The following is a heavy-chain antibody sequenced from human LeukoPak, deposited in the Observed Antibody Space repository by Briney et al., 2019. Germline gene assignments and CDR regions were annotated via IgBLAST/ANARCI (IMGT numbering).Heavy chain of an antibody. CDR3: ARGRRRVTGRNLWSFSY. J-gene: IGHJ4*02. CDR2: INHSGST. V-gene: IGHV4-39*07. CDR1: GGSISGTDLY. Sequence: SETLSLTCTVSGGSISGTDLYWGWIRQLPGKGLEWIGEINHSGSTNYNPSLKSRVTISVDTSKNQFSLKLSSVTAADTAVYYCARGRRRVTGRNLWSFSYWGQGTLVTVSS. D-gene: IGHD3-10*01.